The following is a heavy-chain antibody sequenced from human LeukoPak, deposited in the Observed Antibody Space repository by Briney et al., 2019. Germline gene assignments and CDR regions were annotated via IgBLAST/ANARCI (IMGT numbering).Heavy chain of an antibody. Sequence: GGSLRLSCAASGFTVSSNYMSWVRQAPGKGLEWVSVIYSGGSTYYADSAKGRFTISRDNSKNTLYLQMNSLRAEDTAVYYCARYGDYAAFDIWGQGTMVTVSS. CDR3: ARYGDYAAFDI. D-gene: IGHD4-17*01. V-gene: IGHV3-66*01. CDR1: GFTVSSNY. J-gene: IGHJ3*02. CDR2: IYSGGST.